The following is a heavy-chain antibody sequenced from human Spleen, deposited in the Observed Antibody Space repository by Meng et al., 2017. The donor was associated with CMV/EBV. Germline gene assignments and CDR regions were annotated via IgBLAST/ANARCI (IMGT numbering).Heavy chain of an antibody. CDR1: GFIFEDYG. V-gene: IGHV3-20*04. CDR3: ARSYGSGSYVLDY. J-gene: IGHJ4*02. Sequence: GESLKISCAASGFIFEDYGMSWVRQVPGKGLEWVSGIIWNGASTSYADSVKGRFTISRDNSKNTLYLQMNSLRAEDTAVYYCARSYGSGSYVLDYWGQGTLVTVSS. CDR2: IIWNGAST. D-gene: IGHD3-10*01.